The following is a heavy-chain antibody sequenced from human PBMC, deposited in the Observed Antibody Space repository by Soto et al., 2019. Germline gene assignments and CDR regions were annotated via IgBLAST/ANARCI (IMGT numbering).Heavy chain of an antibody. CDR1: GGSISSGGYY. D-gene: IGHD3-3*02. Sequence: ASETLSLTCTVSGGSISSGGYYWSWIRQHPGKGLEWIGYIYYSGSTYYNPSLKSRVTISVDTSKNQFSLKLSSVTAADTAVYYCARVSRMSTLFDYWGQGTLVTVSS. CDR2: IYYSGST. V-gene: IGHV4-31*03. CDR3: ARVSRMSTLFDY. J-gene: IGHJ4*02.